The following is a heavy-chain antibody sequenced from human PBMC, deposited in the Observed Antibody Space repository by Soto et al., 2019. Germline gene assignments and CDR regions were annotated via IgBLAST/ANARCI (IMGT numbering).Heavy chain of an antibody. CDR1: GFIVSSKY. Sequence: GGSLRLSCAVSGFIVSSKYMTWVRQAPGKGLEWVSVIYTGGSTHYADSARGRFTISRDSSRNTLYLQMNSLRAEDAAVYYCTTYTGYGMDVWGQGTTVTVSS. CDR3: TTYTGYGMDV. J-gene: IGHJ6*02. D-gene: IGHD3-16*01. CDR2: IYTGGST. V-gene: IGHV3-53*01.